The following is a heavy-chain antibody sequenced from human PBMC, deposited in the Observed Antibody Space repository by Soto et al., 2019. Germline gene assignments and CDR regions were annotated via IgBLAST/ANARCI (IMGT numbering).Heavy chain of an antibody. J-gene: IGHJ4*02. CDR1: GFTFSSYA. Sequence: PGGSLRLSCAASGFTFSSYAMHWVRQAPGKGLEWVAVISYDGSNKYYADSVKGRFTISRDNSKNTLYLQMNSLRAEDTAVYYCARGAEQWLYYFDYWGQGTLVTVSS. D-gene: IGHD6-19*01. V-gene: IGHV3-30-3*01. CDR3: ARGAEQWLYYFDY. CDR2: ISYDGSNK.